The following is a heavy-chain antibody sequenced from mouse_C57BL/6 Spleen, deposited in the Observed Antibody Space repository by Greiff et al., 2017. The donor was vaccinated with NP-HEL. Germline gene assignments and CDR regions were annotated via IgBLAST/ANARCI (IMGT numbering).Heavy chain of an antibody. Sequence: VHVKQSGPVLVKPGASVKMSCKASGYTFTDYYMNWVKQSHGKSLEWIGVINPYNGGTSYNQKFKGKATLTVDTSSSTAYMVLNSLTSEDSAVYYCARSGTGNAMDYWGQGTSVTVSS. V-gene: IGHV1-19*01. CDR3: ARSGTGNAMDY. J-gene: IGHJ4*01. CDR2: INPYNGGT. D-gene: IGHD4-1*01. CDR1: GYTFTDYY.